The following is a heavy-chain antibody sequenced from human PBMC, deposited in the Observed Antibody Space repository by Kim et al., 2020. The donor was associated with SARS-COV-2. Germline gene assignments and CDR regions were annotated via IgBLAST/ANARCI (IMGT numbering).Heavy chain of an antibody. CDR1: GYTLTKLS. J-gene: IGHJ3*02. V-gene: IGHV1-24*01. CDR2: FDPEDGET. D-gene: IGHD3-22*01. CDR3: ATGYYYDSSGNAFDI. Sequence: ASVKVSCKVSGYTLTKLSMHWVRQAPGKGLEWMGSFDPEDGETIYAQKFQGRVTLTEDTSTDTAYMELSSLRSEDTAVYYCATGYYYDSSGNAFDIWGQGTMVTVSS.